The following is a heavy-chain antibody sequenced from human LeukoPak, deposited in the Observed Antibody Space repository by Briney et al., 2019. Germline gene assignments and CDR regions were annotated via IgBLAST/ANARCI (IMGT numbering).Heavy chain of an antibody. CDR3: ARDCSGGSCYSVVDTAMVFDY. Sequence: PSETLSLTCTVSGGSISSYYWSWIRQPPGKGLEWIGYIYYSGSTNYNPSLKSRVTISVDTSKNQFSLKLSSVTAADTAVYYCARDCSGGSCYSVVDTAMVFDYWGQGTLVTVSS. CDR1: GGSISSYY. D-gene: IGHD2-15*01. CDR2: IYYSGST. V-gene: IGHV4-59*01. J-gene: IGHJ4*02.